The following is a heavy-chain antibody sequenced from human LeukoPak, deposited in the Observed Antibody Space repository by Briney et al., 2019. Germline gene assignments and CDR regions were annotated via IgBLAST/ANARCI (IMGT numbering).Heavy chain of an antibody. V-gene: IGHV3-7*01. CDR3: ARHMPAVGATPFDY. J-gene: IGHJ4*02. CDR2: IKHDGNEK. CDR1: KFSLGNYW. Sequence: PGGSLRLSCVDSKFSLGNYWMAWVRQAPGKGLEWVANIKHDGNEKYCVDSVRGRFTISRDNAENSLYLQMNSLRAEDTAIYFCARHMPAVGATPFDYWGQGTLVTVSS. D-gene: IGHD1-26*01.